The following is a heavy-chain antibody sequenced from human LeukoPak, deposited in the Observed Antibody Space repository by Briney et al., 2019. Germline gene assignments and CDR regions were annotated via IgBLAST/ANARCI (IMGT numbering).Heavy chain of an antibody. CDR1: GGSISASSHY. V-gene: IGHV4-39*01. CDR3: ARRDYSAWFDP. CDR2: VYYTGSI. D-gene: IGHD2-21*01. Sequence: SETLSLTCSVSGGSISASSHYWAWVRQPPGKGLEWIGSVYYTGSIRYNTSLKSRVTISVDMSKTDLFLTLSSVPAADTAFYYCARRDYSAWFDPWGQGILVTVSP. J-gene: IGHJ5*02.